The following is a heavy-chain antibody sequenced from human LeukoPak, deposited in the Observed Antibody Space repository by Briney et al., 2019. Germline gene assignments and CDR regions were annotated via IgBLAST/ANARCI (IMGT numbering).Heavy chain of an antibody. CDR2: IYYSGST. Sequence: PSETLSLTCTVSGGSISSSSYYWGWIRQPPGKGVEWIGSIYYSGSTYYNPSLKSRVTISVDTSKNQFSLKLSSVTAADTAVYYCARMRRYYYDSSGYYGPRSFDYWGQGTLVTVSS. CDR1: GGSISSSSYY. V-gene: IGHV4-39*01. CDR3: ARMRRYYYDSSGYYGPRSFDY. J-gene: IGHJ4*02. D-gene: IGHD3-22*01.